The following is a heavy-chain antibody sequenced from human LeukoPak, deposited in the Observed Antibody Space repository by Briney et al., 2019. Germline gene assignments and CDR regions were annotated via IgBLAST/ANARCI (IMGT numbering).Heavy chain of an antibody. CDR3: ASLAAEEFDY. Sequence: GGSLRLSCAASGFTFSSYGMHWVRQAPGKGLEWVAVIWYDGSNKYYADSVKGRFTISRDNSKNTLYLQMNSLRAEDTAVYYCASLAAEEFDYWGQGTLITVSS. V-gene: IGHV3-33*01. D-gene: IGHD2-15*01. CDR2: IWYDGSNK. J-gene: IGHJ4*02. CDR1: GFTFSSYG.